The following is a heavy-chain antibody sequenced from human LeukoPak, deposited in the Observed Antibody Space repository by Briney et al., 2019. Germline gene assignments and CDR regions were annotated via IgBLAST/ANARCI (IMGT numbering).Heavy chain of an antibody. V-gene: IGHV3-21*01. D-gene: IGHD2-15*01. CDR2: ISSSSSYI. CDR3: ARDRRLYVGGGSCYSDY. J-gene: IGHJ4*02. Sequence: PGGSLRLSCAASGFTFGSYSMNWVRQAPGKGLEWVSSISSSSSYIYYADSVKGRFTISRDNAKNSLYLQMNSLRAEDTAVYYCARDRRLYVGGGSCYSDYWGQGTLVTVSS. CDR1: GFTFGSYS.